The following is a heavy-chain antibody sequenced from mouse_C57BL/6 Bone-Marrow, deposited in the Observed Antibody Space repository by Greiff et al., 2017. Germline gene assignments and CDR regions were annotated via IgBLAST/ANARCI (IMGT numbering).Heavy chain of an antibody. CDR3: AQFSYYYGRPAWFAY. J-gene: IGHJ3*01. D-gene: IGHD1-1*01. CDR1: GFNITDYY. CDR2: IAPEAGET. V-gene: IGHV14-2*01. Sequence: VQLKQSGAELVKPGASVKLSCTASGFNITDYYMHWVKQRTEQGLEWIGRIAPEAGETKYFPNVSGKATLTADPSSTPAYLQLSRLASEDTAVDYCAQFSYYYGRPAWFAYWGQGTLVTVSA.